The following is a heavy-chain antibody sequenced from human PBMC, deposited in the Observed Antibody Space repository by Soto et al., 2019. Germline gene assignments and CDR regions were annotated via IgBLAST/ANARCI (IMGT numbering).Heavy chain of an antibody. D-gene: IGHD3-10*01. J-gene: IGHJ5*02. CDR3: AKDWSPFKRITMVREYNWFDP. V-gene: IGHV3-9*01. Sequence: PGGSLRLSCAASGFTFDDYAMHWVRQAPGKGLEWVSGISWNSGSIGYADSVKGRFTISRDNAKNSLYLQMNSLRAEDTALYYCAKDWSPFKRITMVREYNWFDPWGQGTLVTVSS. CDR2: ISWNSGSI. CDR1: GFTFDDYA.